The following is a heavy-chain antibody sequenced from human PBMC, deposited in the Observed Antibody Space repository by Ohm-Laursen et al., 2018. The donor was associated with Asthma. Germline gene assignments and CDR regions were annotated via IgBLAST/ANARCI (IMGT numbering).Heavy chain of an antibody. CDR3: AKPYGDSVPWFDP. D-gene: IGHD4-17*01. J-gene: IGHJ5*02. V-gene: IGHV3-33*08. Sequence: RSLRLSCAASGFTFTSYDMYWVRQAPGKGLEFVAVIWYGGSNKYYADSVKGRFTISRDIAKNTLYLEMNSLRAEDAAVYYCAKPYGDSVPWFDPWGQGTLVTVSS. CDR2: IWYGGSNK. CDR1: GFTFTSYD.